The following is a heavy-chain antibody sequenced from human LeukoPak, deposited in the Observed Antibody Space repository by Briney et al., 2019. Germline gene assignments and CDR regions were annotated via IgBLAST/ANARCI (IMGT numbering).Heavy chain of an antibody. Sequence: SETLSLTCVVSGYSISSGYYWAWIRQPPGKGLELIGSIYHGGSTNYNPSLKSRVTLSVDTSKNQFSLNLNSVTAADTAVYYCARARGYYYYMDVWGKGTTVTVSS. CDR2: IYHGGST. CDR1: GYSISSGYY. D-gene: IGHD3-10*01. J-gene: IGHJ6*03. V-gene: IGHV4-38-2*01. CDR3: ARARGYYYYMDV.